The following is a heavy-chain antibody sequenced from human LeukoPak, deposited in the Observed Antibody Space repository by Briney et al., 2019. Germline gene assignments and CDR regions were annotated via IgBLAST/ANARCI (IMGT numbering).Heavy chain of an antibody. V-gene: IGHV3-9*01. Sequence: LGGSLRLSCAASAFSLNAYNMNWVRQAPGKGLEWVSGISWNSGSIGYADSVKGRFTISRDNAKNSLYLQMNSLRAEDTALYYCVSETAINYFDYWGQGTLVTVSS. CDR3: VSETAINYFDY. D-gene: IGHD2-21*02. CDR1: AFSLNAYN. CDR2: ISWNSGSI. J-gene: IGHJ4*02.